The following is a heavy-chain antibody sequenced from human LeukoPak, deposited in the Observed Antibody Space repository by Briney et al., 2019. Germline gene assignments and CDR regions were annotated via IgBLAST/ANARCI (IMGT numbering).Heavy chain of an antibody. CDR3: AINAYCSSNSCWGNYYYYYMDV. Sequence: GASVKVSCKVSGYTLTELSMHWVRQAPGKGLEWMGGFDPEDGETIYAQKFQGRVTLTGDTSTDTAYMELSSLRSADTAMYYCAINAYCSSNSCWGNYYYYYMDVWGKGTTVTVSS. CDR2: FDPEDGET. J-gene: IGHJ6*03. CDR1: GYTLTELS. V-gene: IGHV1-24*01. D-gene: IGHD2-2*01.